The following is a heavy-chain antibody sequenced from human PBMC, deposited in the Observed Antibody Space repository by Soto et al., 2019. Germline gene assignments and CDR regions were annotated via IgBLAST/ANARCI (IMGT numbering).Heavy chain of an antibody. CDR2: IYYSGST. CDR3: ARKAVAALWYFDL. J-gene: IGHJ2*01. D-gene: IGHD6-19*01. V-gene: IGHV4-31*03. CDR1: GGSISSGGYY. Sequence: QVQLQESGPGLVKPSQTLSLTCTVYGGSISSGGYYWSWIRQHPGKGLECIGYIYYSGSTYYNPALKSRVTRSIDTSNNHFSLKLSSVTAAATAVYYCARKAVAALWYFDLWGSGTLVTVSS.